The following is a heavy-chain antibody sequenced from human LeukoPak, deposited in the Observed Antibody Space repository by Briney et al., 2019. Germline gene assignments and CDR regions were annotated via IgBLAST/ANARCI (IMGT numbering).Heavy chain of an antibody. V-gene: IGHV4-59*01. J-gene: IGHJ3*02. CDR2: IYYSGST. Sequence: PSETLSLTCTVSGGSISSYYWSWIRQPPGKGLEWIGYIYYSGSTNYNPSLKSRVTISVDRSKNQFSLKLSSVTAADTAVYYCAREAKTDAFDIWGQGTMVTVSS. CDR1: GGSISSYY. CDR3: AREAKTDAFDI.